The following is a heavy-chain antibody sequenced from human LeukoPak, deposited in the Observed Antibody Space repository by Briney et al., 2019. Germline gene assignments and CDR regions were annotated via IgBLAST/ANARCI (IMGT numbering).Heavy chain of an antibody. J-gene: IGHJ4*02. CDR2: IYYSGST. CDR1: GGSISRASYY. V-gene: IGHV4-39*02. CDR3: ARLDYGAPDY. D-gene: IGHD4-17*01. Sequence: SGTLSLTCTVSGGSISRASYYWGWIRQPPGKGLEWIGSIYYSGSTYYNPSLKSRVTISVDTSKNHFSLKLSSVTAADTAMYYCARLDYGAPDYWGQGTLVTVSS.